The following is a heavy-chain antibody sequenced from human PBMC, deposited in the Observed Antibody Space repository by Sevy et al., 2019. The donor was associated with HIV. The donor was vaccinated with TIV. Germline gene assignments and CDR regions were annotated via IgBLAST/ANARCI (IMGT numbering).Heavy chain of an antibody. D-gene: IGHD6-13*01. V-gene: IGHV3-30*18. J-gene: IGHJ6*02. Sequence: GGSLRLSCAAAGFTFSRYGMHWARQAPGKGLEWVAVISNDGSDKEYADSVKGRFTVSRDNSKDTVYLQMNSLRPEDTAVYDCANSRGRDEGSSWLYYYYLMDVWGQGTTVTVSS. CDR3: ANSRGRDEGSSWLYYYYLMDV. CDR2: ISNDGSDK. CDR1: GFTFSRYG.